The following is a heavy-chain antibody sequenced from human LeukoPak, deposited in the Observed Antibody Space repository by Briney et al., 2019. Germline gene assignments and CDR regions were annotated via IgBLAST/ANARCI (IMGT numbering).Heavy chain of an antibody. CDR3: ARRQSSSLTRYYYGMDV. J-gene: IGHJ6*02. Sequence: SETLSLTCTVSGGSISSYYWSWIRQPPGKGLEWIGYIYYSGSTNYNPSLKSRVTISVDTSKNQFSLKLSSVTAADTAVYYCARRQSSSLTRYYYGMDVWGQGTTVTVSS. CDR2: IYYSGST. CDR1: GGSISSYY. V-gene: IGHV4-59*08. D-gene: IGHD6-6*01.